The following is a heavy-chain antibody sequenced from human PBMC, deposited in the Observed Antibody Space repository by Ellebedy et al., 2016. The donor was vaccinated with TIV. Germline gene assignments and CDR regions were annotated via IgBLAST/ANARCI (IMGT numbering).Heavy chain of an antibody. CDR3: ARLQQLVQKSYGMDV. CDR2: INPNSGGT. V-gene: IGHV1-2*02. J-gene: IGHJ6*02. D-gene: IGHD6-13*01. CDR1: GYTFTGYY. Sequence: ASVKVSCXASGYTFTGYYMHWVRQAPGQGLEWMGWINPNSGGTNYAQKFQGRVTMTRDTSISTAYMELSRLRSDDTAVYYCARLQQLVQKSYGMDVWGQGTTVTVSS.